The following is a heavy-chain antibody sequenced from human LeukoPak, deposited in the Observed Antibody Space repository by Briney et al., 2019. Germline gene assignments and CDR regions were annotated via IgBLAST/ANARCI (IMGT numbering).Heavy chain of an antibody. J-gene: IGHJ6*02. V-gene: IGHV7-4-1*02. D-gene: IGHD3-10*01. Sequence: GASVKVSCKASGYTFTSYAMNWVRQAPGQGLEWMGWINTNTGNPTYAQGFTGRFVFSLDTSVSTAYLQISSLKAEDTAVYYCAREWTAMVRGVTPYYYGMDVWGQGTTVTVSS. CDR2: INTNTGNP. CDR3: AREWTAMVRGVTPYYYGMDV. CDR1: GYTFTSYA.